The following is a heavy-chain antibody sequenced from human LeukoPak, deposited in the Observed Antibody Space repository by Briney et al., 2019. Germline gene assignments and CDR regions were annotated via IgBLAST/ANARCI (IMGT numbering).Heavy chain of an antibody. CDR3: ARPRCSWLPGGFDP. D-gene: IGHD6-13*01. V-gene: IGHV4-34*01. Sequence: PSETLSLTCAVYGGSFSGYYWSWIRQPPGKGLEWIGEINHSGSTNYNPSLKSRVTISVDTSKNQFSLKLSSATAADTAVYYCARPRCSWLPGGFDPWGQGTLVTVSS. CDR1: GGSFSGYY. CDR2: INHSGST. J-gene: IGHJ5*02.